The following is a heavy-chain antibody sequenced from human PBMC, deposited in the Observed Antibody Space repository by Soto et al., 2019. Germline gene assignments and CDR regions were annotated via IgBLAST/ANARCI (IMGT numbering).Heavy chain of an antibody. Sequence: ASVKLSCKDSGYSFTSYYMHWVRQAPGKGLEWMGGFDPDDGETIYAQKFQGRVTMTEDTSTDTAYMELSSLRSEDTAVYYCATVAGSMVRGDYYYYGMDVWGQGTTVTVSS. J-gene: IGHJ6*02. D-gene: IGHD3-10*01. V-gene: IGHV1-24*01. CDR2: FDPDDGET. CDR1: GYSFTSYY. CDR3: ATVAGSMVRGDYYYYGMDV.